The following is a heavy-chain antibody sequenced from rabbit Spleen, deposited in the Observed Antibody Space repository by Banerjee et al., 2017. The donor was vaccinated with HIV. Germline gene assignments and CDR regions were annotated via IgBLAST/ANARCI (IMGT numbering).Heavy chain of an antibody. Sequence: QLKESGGGLVQPGGSLKLSCKASGFDFSGYGMSWVRQAPGKGLEWIGYIDPLFGNTYYASWVNGRFTISSHNAQNTLYLQLNSLTAADTATYFCVRDRANIGGDYGPYYFDLWGQGTLVTVS. V-gene: IGHV1S7*01. CDR3: VRDRANIGGDYGPYYFDL. D-gene: IGHD2-1*01. CDR2: IDPLFGNT. J-gene: IGHJ4*01. CDR1: GFDFSGYG.